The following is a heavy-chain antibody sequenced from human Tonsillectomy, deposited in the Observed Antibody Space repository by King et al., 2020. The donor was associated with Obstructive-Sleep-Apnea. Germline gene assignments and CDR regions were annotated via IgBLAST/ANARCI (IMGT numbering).Heavy chain of an antibody. D-gene: IGHD3-22*01. Sequence: TLKESGPALVKPTQTLTLTCTFSGFSLSTSGMCVSWIRQPPGKALEWLALIDWDDDKYYSTSLKTRLTISKDTSKNQVVLTMTNMDPEDTATYYCARSQYYESSGYFFDYWGQGTLVTVSS. CDR1: GFSLSTSGMC. CDR2: IDWDDDK. J-gene: IGHJ4*02. CDR3: ARSQYYESSGYFFDY. V-gene: IGHV2-70*01.